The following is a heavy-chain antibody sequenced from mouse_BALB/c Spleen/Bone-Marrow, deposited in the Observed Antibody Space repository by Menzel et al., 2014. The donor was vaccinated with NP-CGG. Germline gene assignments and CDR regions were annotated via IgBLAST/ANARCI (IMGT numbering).Heavy chain of an antibody. CDR2: IHPNSGNT. CDR1: GYTFTSSW. J-gene: IGHJ2*01. V-gene: IGHV1S130*01. Sequence: VQLQQSGSVLVRPGASVKLSCKASGYTFTSSWMHWAKQRPGQGLEWIGEIHPNSGNTNYNEKFKGKATLTVDTSSSTAYVDLSSLTSEDSAVYYCARGGFDYWGQGTTLTVSP. CDR3: ARGGFDY.